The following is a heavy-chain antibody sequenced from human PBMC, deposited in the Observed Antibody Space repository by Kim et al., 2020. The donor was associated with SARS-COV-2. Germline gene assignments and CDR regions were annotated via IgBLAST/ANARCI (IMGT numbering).Heavy chain of an antibody. CDR2: TYYRSKWYN. CDR1: GDSVSSNSAA. CDR3: ARDGDEYSSSSVMEWVFDY. Sequence: SQTLSLTCAISGDSVSSNSAAWNWIRQSPSRGLEWLGRTYYRSKWYNDYAVSVKSRITINPDTSKNQFSLQLNSVTPEDTAVYYCARDGDEYSSSSVMEWVFDYWGQGTLVTVSS. D-gene: IGHD6-6*01. V-gene: IGHV6-1*01. J-gene: IGHJ4*02.